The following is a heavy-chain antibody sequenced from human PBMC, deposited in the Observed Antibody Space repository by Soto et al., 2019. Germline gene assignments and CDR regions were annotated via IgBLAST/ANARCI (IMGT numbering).Heavy chain of an antibody. V-gene: IGHV1-3*01. CDR3: ARDSKQLVPNL. D-gene: IGHD6-6*01. Sequence: QVQLVQSGAEVKKPGASVKVSCKASGYTFTSYAMHWVRQAPGQRLEWMGWINAGNGNTKYSQKFQGRVTITRDTSASTAYMELSSLRSEDTAVYYWARDSKQLVPNLWGQGTLVTVSS. CDR2: INAGNGNT. CDR1: GYTFTSYA. J-gene: IGHJ4*02.